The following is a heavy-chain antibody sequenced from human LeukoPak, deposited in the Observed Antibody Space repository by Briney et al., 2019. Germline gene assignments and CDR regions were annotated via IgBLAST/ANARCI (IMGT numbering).Heavy chain of an antibody. D-gene: IGHD4-17*01. Sequence: GGSLRLSCAASGFTVSSNYMSWVRQAPGKGLEWVSVIYSGGSTYYADSVKGRFTISRDNSKNTLYLEMNSLRAEDTAVYYCARHMTTVTPLGYWGQGTLVTVSS. CDR1: GFTVSSNY. J-gene: IGHJ4*02. V-gene: IGHV3-53*01. CDR3: ARHMTTVTPLGY. CDR2: IYSGGST.